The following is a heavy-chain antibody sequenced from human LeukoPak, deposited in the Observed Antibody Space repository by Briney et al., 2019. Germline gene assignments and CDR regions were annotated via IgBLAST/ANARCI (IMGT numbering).Heavy chain of an antibody. CDR1: GFTFSTYG. CDR2: IVGGAGGT. V-gene: IGHV3-23*01. D-gene: IGHD2-2*01. CDR3: AHGSMYQLDS. Sequence: GTLRLSCAASGFTFSTYGMSWVRQAPGKGLEWVSGIVGGAGGTYYADSVKGRFTISRDNSKNTLYLQMNSLRAEDTAVYYCAHGSMYQLDSWGQGTLVTVSS. J-gene: IGHJ4*02.